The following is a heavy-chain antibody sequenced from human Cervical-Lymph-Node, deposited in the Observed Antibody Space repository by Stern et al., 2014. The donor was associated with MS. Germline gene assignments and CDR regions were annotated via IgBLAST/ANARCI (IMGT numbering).Heavy chain of an antibody. V-gene: IGHV3-33*01. CDR1: GFSFSRYA. Sequence: VQLVESGGGVVQPGRSLRLSCAASGFSFSRYAMHWVRQAPGKGLEWVALIWYDGSNPYYADSVTGRFTISRDNFKNTLYLQRNSLRAEDTAVYYWASAYSSSHCYFDYWGQGTLVTVSS. CDR3: ASAYSSSHCYFDY. CDR2: IWYDGSNP. D-gene: IGHD6-13*01. J-gene: IGHJ4*02.